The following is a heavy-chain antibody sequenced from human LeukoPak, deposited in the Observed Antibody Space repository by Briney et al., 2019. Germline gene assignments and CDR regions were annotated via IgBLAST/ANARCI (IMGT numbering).Heavy chain of an antibody. J-gene: IGHJ4*02. Sequence: GGSLRLSCEASGFFFSYYTFHWVRRAPGKGLEWVSSISGGTNNVHYADSVKGRFTVSRDNAKNSLYLQMSSLRAEDTAVYYCAKPPVPGVSYDYWGQGTLVTVSS. CDR2: ISGGTNNV. V-gene: IGHV3-21*04. D-gene: IGHD1-26*01. CDR1: GFFFSYYT. CDR3: AKPPVPGVSYDY.